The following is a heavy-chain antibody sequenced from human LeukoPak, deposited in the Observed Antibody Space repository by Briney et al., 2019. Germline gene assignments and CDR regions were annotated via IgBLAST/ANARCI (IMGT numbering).Heavy chain of an antibody. D-gene: IGHD1-26*01. Sequence: ASVKVSCKASGYTFTSDGISWVRQAPGQGLEWMGWIGAYNGDTNYAQSLQGIVTMTTDTSTSTAYMELRSLKSDDTAVYYCARVIVGAVHFDYWGQGTLVTASS. CDR1: GYTFTSDG. CDR3: ARVIVGAVHFDY. J-gene: IGHJ4*02. CDR2: IGAYNGDT. V-gene: IGHV1-18*01.